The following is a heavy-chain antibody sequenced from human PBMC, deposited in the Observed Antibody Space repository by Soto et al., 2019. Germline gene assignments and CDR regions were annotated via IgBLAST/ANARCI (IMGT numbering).Heavy chain of an antibody. CDR2: TYYRSKWYN. CDR1: GDSASSNSAA. D-gene: IGHD6-13*01. J-gene: IGHJ3*02. Sequence: SQTLSLTCAISGDSASSNSAAWNWIRQSPSRGLEWLGRTYYRSKWYNDYAVSVKSRITINPDTSKNQFSLQLNSVTPEDTAVYYCARDKRGSSWSGDAFDIWGQGTMVTVSS. CDR3: ARDKRGSSWSGDAFDI. V-gene: IGHV6-1*01.